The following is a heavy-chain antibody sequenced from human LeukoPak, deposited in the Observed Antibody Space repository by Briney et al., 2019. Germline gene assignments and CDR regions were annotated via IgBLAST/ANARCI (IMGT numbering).Heavy chain of an antibody. CDR1: GGSISSSSYY. J-gene: IGHJ5*02. V-gene: IGHV4-39*01. D-gene: IGHD3-10*01. CDR3: AAGQRAITMVRGVIIRWFDP. CDR2: IYYSGST. Sequence: SETLSLTGTVSGGSISSSSYYWGWIRQPPGKGLEWIGSIYYSGSTYYNPSLKSRVTISVDTSKNQFSLKLSSVTAADTAVYYCAAGQRAITMVRGVIIRWFDPWGQGTLVNVSS.